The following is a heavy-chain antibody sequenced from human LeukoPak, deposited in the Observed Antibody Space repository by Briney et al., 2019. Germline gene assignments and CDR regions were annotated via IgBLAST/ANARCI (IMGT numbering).Heavy chain of an antibody. CDR1: GGSISSNSYY. Sequence: KTSETLSLTCAVSGGSISSNSYYWGWIRQPPGKGLEWIGSIYYSGSTYYNPSLKSRVTISVDTSKNQFSLKLSSVTAADTAVYYCARGRRGITGTTTRCWFDPWGQGTLVTVSS. CDR2: IYYSGST. J-gene: IGHJ5*02. D-gene: IGHD1-20*01. CDR3: ARGRRGITGTTTRCWFDP. V-gene: IGHV4-39*07.